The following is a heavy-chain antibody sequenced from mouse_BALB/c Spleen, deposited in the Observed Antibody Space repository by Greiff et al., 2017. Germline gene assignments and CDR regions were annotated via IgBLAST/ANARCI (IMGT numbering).Heavy chain of an antibody. V-gene: IGHV5-17*02. Sequence: EVKLVESGGGLVQPGGSRKLSCAASGFTFSSFGMHWVRQAPEKGLEWVAYISSGSSTIYYADTVKGRFTISRDNPKNTLFLQMTSLRSEDTAMYYCARVTTAYAMDYWGQGTSVTVSS. J-gene: IGHJ4*01. CDR2: ISSGSSTI. CDR1: GFTFSSFG. D-gene: IGHD1-2*01. CDR3: ARVTTAYAMDY.